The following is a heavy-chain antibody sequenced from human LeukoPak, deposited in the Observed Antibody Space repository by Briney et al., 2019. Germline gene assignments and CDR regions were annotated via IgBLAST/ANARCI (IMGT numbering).Heavy chain of an antibody. CDR3: ARVKKNYAYYFDY. Sequence: PSETLSLTCAVYGVSFSGYYWSWICQPPGKGLEWIGEINHSGSTNYNPSLKSRVTISVDTSKNQFSLKLSSVTAADTAVYYCARVKKNYAYYFDYWGQGTLVTVSS. CDR2: INHSGST. J-gene: IGHJ4*02. D-gene: IGHD1-7*01. CDR1: GVSFSGYY. V-gene: IGHV4-34*01.